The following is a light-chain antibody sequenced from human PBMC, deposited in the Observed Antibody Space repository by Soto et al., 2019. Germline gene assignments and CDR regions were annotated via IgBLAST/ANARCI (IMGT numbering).Light chain of an antibody. CDR1: QSVSSSY. J-gene: IGKJ5*01. CDR2: GAS. Sequence: EIVLTQSPGTLSLSPGERATLSCRASQSVSSSYLAWYQQKPGQAPRLLIYGASSRATGIPDRFSGSGSGTDFTLTISRMEPEDFAVYYCQQYCSSSITFGQGTGLEIK. CDR3: QQYCSSSIT. V-gene: IGKV3-20*01.